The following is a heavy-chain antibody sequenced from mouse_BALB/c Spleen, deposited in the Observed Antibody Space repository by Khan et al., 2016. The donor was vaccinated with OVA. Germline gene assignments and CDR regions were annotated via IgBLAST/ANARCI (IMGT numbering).Heavy chain of an antibody. V-gene: IGHV5-6-5*01. CDR2: ISSGGFT. Sequence: EVELVESGGGLVTPGGSLNLSCAASGFTFSSYAMSWVRQTPETRLEWLASISSGGFTYYPASVKGRFTISRDNARDILYLQMSSLRSEDTAIEYWTEGRFLYYYDYWGQGTTLTGSS. CDR1: GFTFSSYA. CDR3: TEGRFLYYYDY. D-gene: IGHD3-2*01. J-gene: IGHJ2*01.